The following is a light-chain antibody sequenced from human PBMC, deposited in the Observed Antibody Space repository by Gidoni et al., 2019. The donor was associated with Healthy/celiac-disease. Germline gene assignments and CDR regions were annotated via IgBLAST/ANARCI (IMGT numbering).Light chain of an antibody. V-gene: IGKV1-5*03. CDR3: QQYNSYPVT. CDR2: KAS. Sequence: DIQMTQSPSTLSASVGDSVTITCRASQSISSWLAWYQQKPGKAPKLLIYKASSLESGVPSRFSGSGSGTEFTLTISSLQPDDFATYYCQQYNSYPVTFXQXTKVEIK. J-gene: IGKJ1*01. CDR1: QSISSW.